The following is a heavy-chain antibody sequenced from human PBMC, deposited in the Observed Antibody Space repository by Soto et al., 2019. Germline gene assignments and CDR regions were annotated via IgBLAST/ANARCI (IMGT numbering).Heavy chain of an antibody. Sequence: ASVKVSCKASGYTFTSYGISWVRQAPGQGLEWMGWISAYNGNTNYAQKLQGRVTITADESTSTAYMELSSLRSEDTAVYYCARDPTTRTGVVNPIYYYYGMDVWGQGTTVTVSS. CDR2: ISAYNGNT. D-gene: IGHD3-3*01. CDR1: GYTFTSYG. V-gene: IGHV1-18*04. J-gene: IGHJ6*02. CDR3: ARDPTTRTGVVNPIYYYYGMDV.